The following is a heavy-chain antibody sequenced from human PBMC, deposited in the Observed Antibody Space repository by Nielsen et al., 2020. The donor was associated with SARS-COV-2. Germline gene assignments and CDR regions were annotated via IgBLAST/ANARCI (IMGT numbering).Heavy chain of an antibody. CDR3: AREGRKLPLDY. Sequence: GGSLRLSCAASGFTFTSYAMTWVRQAPAKGLEWVSGIRGSSDKTYYADSVKGRFTISRDNAKNSLYLQMNSLRAEDTAVYYCAREGRKLPLDYWGQGTLVTVSS. J-gene: IGHJ4*02. CDR1: GFTFTSYA. V-gene: IGHV3-23*01. CDR2: IRGSSDKT. D-gene: IGHD5-24*01.